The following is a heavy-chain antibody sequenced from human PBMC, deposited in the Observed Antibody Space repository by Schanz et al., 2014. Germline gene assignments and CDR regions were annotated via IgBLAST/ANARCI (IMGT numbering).Heavy chain of an antibody. D-gene: IGHD2-21*02. CDR3: AKGLSEPGAPWYF. Sequence: SLKLSCAASGFTFSTYGMHWVRHAPRKGMDWVAVISYDGSDQDYIDSVKGRFIISRGNSNITLYRQMKSMRAEDMAVYYSAKGLSEPGAPWYF. CDR1: GFTFSTYG. CDR2: ISYDGSDQ. V-gene: IGHV3-30*18. J-gene: IGHJ2*01.